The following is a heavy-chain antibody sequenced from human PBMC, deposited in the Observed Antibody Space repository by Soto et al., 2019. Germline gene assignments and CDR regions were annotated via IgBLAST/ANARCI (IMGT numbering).Heavy chain of an antibody. CDR2: INGSGGST. V-gene: IGHV3-23*01. CDR3: TKDRAWGSIAARPFDY. CDR1: GFTFSSYA. D-gene: IGHD6-6*01. Sequence: EVQLLESGGGLVQPGGSLRLSCAASGFTFSSYAMSWVRQAPGKGLEWVSAINGSGGSTYYADSVKSRFTISRDNPKNTVYLQMNSRRAEDTAVYYCTKDRAWGSIAARPFDYWGQGTLVTLSS. J-gene: IGHJ4*02.